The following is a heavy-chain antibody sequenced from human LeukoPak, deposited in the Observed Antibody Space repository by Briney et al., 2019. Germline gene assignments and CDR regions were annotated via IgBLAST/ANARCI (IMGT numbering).Heavy chain of an antibody. CDR1: GGSISSSRHY. CDR2: IYYSGNT. J-gene: IGHJ4*02. CDR3: ARQRDYYDSSGYYSEFDY. V-gene: IGHV4-39*01. Sequence: SETLSLTCTVSGGSISSSRHYWGWIRQPPGKGLEWIGSIYYSGNTYCNPSLKSRVTISVDTSKNQFSLKLSSVTAADTAVFYCARQRDYYDSSGYYSEFDYWGQGTLVTVSS. D-gene: IGHD3-22*01.